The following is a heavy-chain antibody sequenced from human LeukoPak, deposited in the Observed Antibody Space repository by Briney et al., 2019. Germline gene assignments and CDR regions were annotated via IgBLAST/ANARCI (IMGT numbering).Heavy chain of an antibody. V-gene: IGHV3-21*01. D-gene: IGHD3-10*01. CDR1: GFTFSSYG. CDR3: ARERFHGSGAPKYDY. J-gene: IGHJ4*02. CDR2: ISISTSYI. Sequence: GGSLRLSCAASGFTFSSYGMHWVRQAPGKGLEWVASISISTSYIDYADSVKGRFTISRDNAKNSLYLQMNSLRVDDTAVYYCARERFHGSGAPKYDYWGQGTLVTVSS.